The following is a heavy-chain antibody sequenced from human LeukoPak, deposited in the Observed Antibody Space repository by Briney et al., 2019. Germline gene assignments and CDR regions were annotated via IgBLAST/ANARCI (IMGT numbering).Heavy chain of an antibody. V-gene: IGHV3-11*01. D-gene: IGHD7-27*01. Sequence: GGSLRLSCAASGFSFSDYYMSWIRQAPGKGLEWVSYISSSGSTIYYADSVKGRFTISRDNAKNSLYLQMNSLRAEDTAVYYCAGPWGRSYWYFDLWGRGTLLTVSS. CDR3: AGPWGRSYWYFDL. CDR1: GFSFSDYY. CDR2: ISSSGSTI. J-gene: IGHJ2*01.